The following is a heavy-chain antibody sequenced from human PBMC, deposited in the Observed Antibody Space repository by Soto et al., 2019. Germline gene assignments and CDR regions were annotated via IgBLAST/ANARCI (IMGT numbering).Heavy chain of an antibody. V-gene: IGHV1-69*18. CDR1: GDRFNSYA. CDR2: VLPVLGTT. J-gene: IGHJ4*02. CDR3: ARDRADRGFDY. Sequence: QVQLEQSGAEVKKPGSSVKVSCKASGDRFNSYAISWVRQAPGQGLEWVGTVLPVLGTTNYAQKLRGRVTITADESTSTAYMELGSLTSDDTAIYYCARDRADRGFDYWGQGTLGTVSS. D-gene: IGHD3-10*01.